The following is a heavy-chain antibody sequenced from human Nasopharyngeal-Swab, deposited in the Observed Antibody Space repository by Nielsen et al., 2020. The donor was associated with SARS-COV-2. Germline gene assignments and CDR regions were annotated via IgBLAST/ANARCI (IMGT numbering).Heavy chain of an antibody. Sequence: GESLKISCAASGFTFDDYAMHWARQAPGKGLEWVSLISGDGTRTYHGDSVKGRFTISRDNSKNSLYLQMNSLRTEDTALYYCAKDRMSGTNWFDPWGQGTLVTVSS. CDR1: GFTFDDYA. CDR2: ISGDGTRT. V-gene: IGHV3-43*02. D-gene: IGHD1-1*01. J-gene: IGHJ5*02. CDR3: AKDRMSGTNWFDP.